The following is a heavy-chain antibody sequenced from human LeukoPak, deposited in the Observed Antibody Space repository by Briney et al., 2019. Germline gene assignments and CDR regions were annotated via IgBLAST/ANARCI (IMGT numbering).Heavy chain of an antibody. Sequence: GGSLRLSCAASGFTFSSYAMSWVRQAPGKGLEWVSVISGSGGSTYYADSVKGRFTISRDNSKNTLYLQMNSLRAEDTAVYYCAKDLVIWFGEGAFDIWGQGTMVTVSS. V-gene: IGHV3-23*01. D-gene: IGHD3-10*01. CDR3: AKDLVIWFGEGAFDI. CDR2: ISGSGGST. CDR1: GFTFSSYA. J-gene: IGHJ3*02.